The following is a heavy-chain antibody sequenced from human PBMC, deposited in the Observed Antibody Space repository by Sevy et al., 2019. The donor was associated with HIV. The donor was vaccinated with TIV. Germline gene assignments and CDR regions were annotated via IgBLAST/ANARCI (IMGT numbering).Heavy chain of an antibody. CDR2: IKQDGSEK. CDR3: ARVRGNSDY. V-gene: IGHV3-7*03. D-gene: IGHD2-21*02. CDR1: EFTFSSYW. J-gene: IGHJ4*02. Sequence: GGSLRLSCAASEFTFSSYWMSWVRQAPGKGLEWVANIKQDGSEKYYVDSVKGRFTISRDNAKNSLYLQMNSLRAEDTAVYYCARVRGNSDYWGQGTLVTVSS.